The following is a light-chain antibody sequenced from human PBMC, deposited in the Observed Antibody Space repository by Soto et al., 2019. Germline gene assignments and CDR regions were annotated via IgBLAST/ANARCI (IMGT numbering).Light chain of an antibody. CDR1: QSVSSN. Sequence: EIVMTQSPATLSVSPGERTTLSCRASQSVSSNLAWYQHKPAQAPRLLIYGASTRATGIPARFSGSGSGTEFTLTISSLQSEDFAVYYCQQYNNWPLTFGGGTKVDIK. J-gene: IGKJ4*01. CDR3: QQYNNWPLT. V-gene: IGKV3-15*01. CDR2: GAS.